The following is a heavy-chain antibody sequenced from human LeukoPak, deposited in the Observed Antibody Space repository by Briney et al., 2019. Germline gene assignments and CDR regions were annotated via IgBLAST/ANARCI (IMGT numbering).Heavy chain of an antibody. J-gene: IGHJ4*02. CDR2: IYYSGST. V-gene: IGHV4-59*08. CDR3: ASHYGYSYGDGFDY. CDR1: GGSISSYY. D-gene: IGHD5-18*01. Sequence: SETLSLTCTVSGGSISSYYWSWIRQPPGKGLEWIGYIYYSGSTNYNPSLKSRVTISVDTSKNQFSPKLSSVTAADTAVYYCASHYGYSYGDGFDYWGQGTLVTVSS.